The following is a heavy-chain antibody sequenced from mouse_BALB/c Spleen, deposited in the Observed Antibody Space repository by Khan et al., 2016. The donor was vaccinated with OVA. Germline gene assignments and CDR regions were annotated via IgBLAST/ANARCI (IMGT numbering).Heavy chain of an antibody. CDR2: ISTNYGDA. J-gene: IGHJ3*01. CDR1: GYTFTDYA. D-gene: IGHD1-1*01. Sequence: QIQLVQSGAELVRPGVSVKISCKASGYTFTDYAMHWVKQRHAKSLEWIGVISTNYGDADYNQKFQGKASMTVDRSSSPVSLDLARLTSEDSAISYCVRGRKFAYGGQGTLVTVSA. CDR3: VRGRKFAY. V-gene: IGHV1S137*01.